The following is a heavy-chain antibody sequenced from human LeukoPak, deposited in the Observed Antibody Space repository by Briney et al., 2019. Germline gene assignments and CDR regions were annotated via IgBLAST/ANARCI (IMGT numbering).Heavy chain of an antibody. J-gene: IGHJ4*02. D-gene: IGHD4-17*01. CDR3: ARRLARRGYGDYCDY. Sequence: SETLSLTCTVSGGSISGYYWSWIRQPPGRGLEWIGYIYHSGGTNYNPSLKSRVTISVDTSKNQFSLKLSSVTAADTAVYYCARRLARRGYGDYCDYWGQGTLVTVSS. CDR1: GGSISGYY. V-gene: IGHV4-59*08. CDR2: IYHSGGT.